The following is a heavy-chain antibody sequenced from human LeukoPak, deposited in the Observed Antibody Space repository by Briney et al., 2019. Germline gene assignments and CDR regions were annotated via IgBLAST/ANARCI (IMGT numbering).Heavy chain of an antibody. Sequence: QPGRSLRLSCAASGFAFSSYDIHWVRQAPGKGLEWVALISYDGSHKYYADSVQGRFTVSRDNTRKSLSLQMSSLRSEDTALYYCARESETSGWYDHWGQGTLVTVSS. CDR3: ARESETSGWYDH. V-gene: IGHV3-30*03. J-gene: IGHJ5*02. CDR1: GFAFSSYD. D-gene: IGHD1-26*01. CDR2: ISYDGSHK.